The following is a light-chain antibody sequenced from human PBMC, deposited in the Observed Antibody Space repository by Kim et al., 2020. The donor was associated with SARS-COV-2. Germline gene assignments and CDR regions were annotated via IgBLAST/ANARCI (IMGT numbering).Light chain of an antibody. CDR2: GAS. V-gene: IGKV3-15*01. CDR1: QSVNDN. Sequence: EIVMTQSPVTVSVSPGERATLSCRASQSVNDNLAWYQQRPGQAPRLLIYGASTRATGVPARFSGSGSGTGFTLTISSLQSEDFALYYCQQYNDWPPHTFGGGTKVEIK. J-gene: IGKJ4*01. CDR3: QQYNDWPPHT.